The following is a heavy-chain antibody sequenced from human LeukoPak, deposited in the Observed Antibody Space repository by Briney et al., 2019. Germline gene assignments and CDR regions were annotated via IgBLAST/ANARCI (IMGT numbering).Heavy chain of an antibody. CDR3: ARDENRYCSGGSCYSLLYWYFDL. J-gene: IGHJ2*01. CDR2: INPNSGGT. CDR1: GGTFSSYA. Sequence: ASVKVSCKASGGTFSSYAISWVRQAPGQGLEWMGWINPNSGGTNYAQKFQGRVTMTRDTSISTAYMELSRLRSDDTAVYYCARDENRYCSGGSCYSLLYWYFDLWGRGTLVTVSS. D-gene: IGHD2-15*01. V-gene: IGHV1-2*02.